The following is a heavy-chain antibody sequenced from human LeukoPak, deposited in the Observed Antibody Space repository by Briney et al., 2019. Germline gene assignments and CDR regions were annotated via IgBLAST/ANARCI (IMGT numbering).Heavy chain of an antibody. CDR3: AKDRETTASGTFDY. J-gene: IGHJ4*02. V-gene: IGHV3-30*18. D-gene: IGHD6-13*01. Sequence: GGSLRLSCAASGFTFSSYGMHCVRQAPAKGLEWVAVISEDGSNKYSEDSVKGRFTISRDNSNNTLYLQMNSLRAEDTAVYYCAKDRETTASGTFDYWGQGTLVTVSS. CDR1: GFTFSSYG. CDR2: ISEDGSNK.